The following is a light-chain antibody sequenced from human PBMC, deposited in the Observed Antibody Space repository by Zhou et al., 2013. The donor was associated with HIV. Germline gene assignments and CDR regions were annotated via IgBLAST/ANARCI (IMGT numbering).Light chain of an antibody. V-gene: IGKV1-5*03. Sequence: DVQMTQSTSTLSASVGDRVTITCRASESVSNSLAWYQQKSGEAPKLLIYKASTLDSGVPSRFSGSGSGTEFSLTIASLQPDDFATYYCQQYNTYSQTFGHGTKVEI. CDR2: KAS. CDR1: ESVSNS. J-gene: IGKJ1*01. CDR3: QQYNTYSQT.